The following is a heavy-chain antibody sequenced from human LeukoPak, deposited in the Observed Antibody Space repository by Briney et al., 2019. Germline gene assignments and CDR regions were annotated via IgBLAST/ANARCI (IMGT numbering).Heavy chain of an antibody. D-gene: IGHD3-22*01. CDR2: INAYNGNT. CDR1: GYTFTSYG. Sequence: ASVKVSCKASGYTFTSYGISWVRQAPGQGLEWMAWINAYNGNTNYAQKLQGRVTMTTDTSTSTAYMELRSLRSDDTAVYYCARDYYDSSGFLGIDYWGQGTLVTVSS. J-gene: IGHJ4*02. V-gene: IGHV1-18*01. CDR3: ARDYYDSSGFLGIDY.